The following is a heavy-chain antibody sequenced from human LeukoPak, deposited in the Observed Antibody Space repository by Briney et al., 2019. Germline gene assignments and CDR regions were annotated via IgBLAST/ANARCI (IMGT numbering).Heavy chain of an antibody. V-gene: IGHV3-23*01. CDR1: GFTFSSYA. Sequence: GGSLRLSCAASGFTFSSYAMSWVRQAPGKGLEWVSAISGSGGSTYYADSVKGRFTISRDNAKNSLYLQMNSLRAEDTAVYYCARDSDILTGYYLIDYWGQGTLVTVSS. CDR2: ISGSGGST. J-gene: IGHJ4*02. D-gene: IGHD3-9*01. CDR3: ARDSDILTGYYLIDY.